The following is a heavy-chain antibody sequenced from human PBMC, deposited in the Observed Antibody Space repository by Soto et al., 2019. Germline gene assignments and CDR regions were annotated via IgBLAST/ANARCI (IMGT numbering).Heavy chain of an antibody. CDR3: ARAAWTTLTNRLNDVFYV. J-gene: IGHJ3*01. D-gene: IGHD4-4*01. CDR2: INPNGGST. Sequence: ASVKVSCKASGYTFTNYYIDWVRQAPGQGLEWMGIINPNGGSTTYVQKFQGRVTMTRDTSTSTVYMELSSLRSEDTAVYYCARAAWTTLTNRLNDVFYVCGQGTMVPVSS. CDR1: GYTFTNYY. V-gene: IGHV1-46*03.